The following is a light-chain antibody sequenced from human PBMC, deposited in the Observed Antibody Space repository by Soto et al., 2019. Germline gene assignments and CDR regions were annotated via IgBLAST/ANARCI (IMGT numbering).Light chain of an antibody. CDR2: DAS. CDR3: QQYNSYRT. CDR1: QSISSW. V-gene: IGKV1-5*01. J-gene: IGKJ4*01. Sequence: DIQMTQSPSTLSASVGDRVTITCRASQSISSWLAWYQQKPGKAPKLLIYDASSLESGVPSRFSGSGSGTEFTLTISSPQPDDFATYYCQQYNSYRTFGGGTKVEIK.